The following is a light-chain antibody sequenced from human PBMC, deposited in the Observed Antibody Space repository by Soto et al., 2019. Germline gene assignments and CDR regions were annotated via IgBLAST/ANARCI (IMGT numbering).Light chain of an antibody. V-gene: IGLV1-51*02. CDR2: ENN. CDR3: GTWDSSLSVVL. CDR1: SSKIGNNY. J-gene: IGLJ2*01. Sequence: QSVLTQPPSVSAAPGQKVTISCSGSSSKIGNNYVSWYQQLPGTAPKLLIYENNKRPSGIPDRFSGSKSGTSATLDITGLQTGDEADYYCGTWDSSLSVVLFGGGTKVTVL.